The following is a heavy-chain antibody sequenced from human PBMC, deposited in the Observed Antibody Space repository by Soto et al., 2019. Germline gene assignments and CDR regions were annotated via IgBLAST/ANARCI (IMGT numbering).Heavy chain of an antibody. D-gene: IGHD4-17*01. CDR2: INPSGGST. J-gene: IGHJ4*02. CDR3: ARSGLVTTSEYYFDY. CDR1: GYTFTSYY. V-gene: IGHV1-46*01. Sequence: ASVKVSCKASGYTFTSYYMHWVRQAPGQGLEWMGIINPSGGSTSYAQKFQGRVTMTRDTSTSTVYMELSSLRSEDTAVYYCARSGLVTTSEYYFDYWGQRTLVTVSS.